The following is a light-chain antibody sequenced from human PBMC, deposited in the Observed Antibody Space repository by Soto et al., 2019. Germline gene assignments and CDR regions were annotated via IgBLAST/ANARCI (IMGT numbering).Light chain of an antibody. Sequence: QSALTQPASVSGSPGQSITISCAGTSSDVGAYNYVSWYQQHPGKAPKLVIYEVGDRPSGVSNRFSGSKSGNTASLTISGLQAADEADYYCSSYTSSTTQVFGGGTKVTVL. CDR3: SSYTSSTTQV. CDR1: SSDVGAYNY. CDR2: EVG. V-gene: IGLV2-14*01. J-gene: IGLJ3*02.